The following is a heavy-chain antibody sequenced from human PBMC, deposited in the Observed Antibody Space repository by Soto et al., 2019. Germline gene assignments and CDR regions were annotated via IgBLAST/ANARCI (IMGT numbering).Heavy chain of an antibody. Sequence: GGSLRLSCISSGFTFRTYTMNRVRQAPGKGLEWVSGIRGFSPYTFYAESVKGRFTISRDNAKNSLYLQMNSLRAEDTAVYYCARDRGDDAHDYYYNAMDVWGQGTTVTVSS. J-gene: IGHJ6*02. CDR3: ARDRGDDAHDYYYNAMDV. V-gene: IGHV3-21*01. CDR1: GFTFRTYT. D-gene: IGHD3-10*01. CDR2: IRGFSPYT.